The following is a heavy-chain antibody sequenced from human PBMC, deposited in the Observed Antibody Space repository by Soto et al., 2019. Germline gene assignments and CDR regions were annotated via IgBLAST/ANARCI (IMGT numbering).Heavy chain of an antibody. Sequence: VASVKVSCKASGYTFTSYAMHWVRQAPGQRLEWMGWINAGNGNTKYSQKFQGRVTITRDTSASTAYMELSSLRSEDTAVYYCARADQSGSYYGYYFDYWGQGTLVTVSS. V-gene: IGHV1-3*01. CDR1: GYTFTSYA. CDR3: ARADQSGSYYGYYFDY. J-gene: IGHJ4*02. D-gene: IGHD1-26*01. CDR2: INAGNGNT.